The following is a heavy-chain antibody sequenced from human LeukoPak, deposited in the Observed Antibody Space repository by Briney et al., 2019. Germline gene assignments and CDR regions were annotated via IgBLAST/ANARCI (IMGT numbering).Heavy chain of an antibody. V-gene: IGHV1-69*13. CDR3: ARDRDYYDSSGSHYFDY. D-gene: IGHD3-22*01. CDR2: IIPIFGTA. CDR1: GGTFSSYA. Sequence: SVKVSCKASGGTFSSYAISWVRQAPGQGLEWMGGIIPIFGTANYAQKFQGRVTITADESTSTAYMELSSLRSEDTAVYYCARDRDYYDSSGSHYFDYWGQGTLVTVSS. J-gene: IGHJ4*02.